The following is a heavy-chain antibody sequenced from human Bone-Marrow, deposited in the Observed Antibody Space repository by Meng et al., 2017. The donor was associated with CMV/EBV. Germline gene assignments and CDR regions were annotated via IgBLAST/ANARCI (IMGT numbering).Heavy chain of an antibody. J-gene: IGHJ5*02. D-gene: IGHD5-24*01. CDR1: GGHISSGSYY. CDR2: IYTSGST. CDR3: ARGSEDGYNLGWFDP. V-gene: IGHV4-61*02. Sequence: QFPLQEPGPALVKPYQTPPPTCTVSGGHISSGSYYWSWIRQPAGKGLEWIGRIYTSGSTNYNPSLKSRVTISVDTSKNQFSLKLSSVTAADTAVYYCARGSEDGYNLGWFDPWGQGTLVTVSS.